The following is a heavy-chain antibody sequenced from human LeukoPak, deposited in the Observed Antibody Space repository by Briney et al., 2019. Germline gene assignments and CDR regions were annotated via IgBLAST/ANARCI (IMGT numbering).Heavy chain of an antibody. CDR1: GYTLTELS. Sequence: ASVKVSCKVSGYTLTELSMHWVRQAPGKGLEWMGGFDPEDGETIYAQKFQCRATMTEDTSTDTAYMELSSLRSEDTAVYYCATAYCSGGSCYFDYWGQGTLVTVSS. V-gene: IGHV1-24*01. CDR3: ATAYCSGGSCYFDY. J-gene: IGHJ4*02. D-gene: IGHD2-15*01. CDR2: FDPEDGET.